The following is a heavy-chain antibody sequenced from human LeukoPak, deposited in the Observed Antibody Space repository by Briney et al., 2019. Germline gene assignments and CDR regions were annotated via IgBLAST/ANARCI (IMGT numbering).Heavy chain of an antibody. CDR3: ARVVNYYGSGSHYGMDV. Sequence: SETLSLTCTVSGGSFSSYYWSWIRQPPGKGLEWIGYIYYSGSTNYNPSLKSRVTILVDTSKNQFSLKLSSVTAADTAVYYCARVVNYYGSGSHYGMDVWGQGTTVTVSS. CDR2: IYYSGST. V-gene: IGHV4-59*01. J-gene: IGHJ6*02. CDR1: GGSFSSYY. D-gene: IGHD3-10*01.